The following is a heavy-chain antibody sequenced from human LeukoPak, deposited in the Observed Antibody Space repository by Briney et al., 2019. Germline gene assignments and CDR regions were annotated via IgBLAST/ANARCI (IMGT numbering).Heavy chain of an antibody. CDR2: IRATAGTT. CDR3: AKGGYTSHYDY. Sequence: GGSLRLSCAASGFTFSSYAMTWVRQAPGKGLQWVSTIRATAGTTYYTDSVKGRFTIPSDNSKNTVFLQMNSLRAEDTAVYYCAKGGYTSHYDYWGQGILVTVSS. D-gene: IGHD5-12*01. V-gene: IGHV3-23*01. J-gene: IGHJ4*02. CDR1: GFTFSSYA.